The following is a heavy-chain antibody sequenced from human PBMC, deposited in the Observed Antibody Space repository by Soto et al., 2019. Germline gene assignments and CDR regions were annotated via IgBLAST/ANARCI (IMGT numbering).Heavy chain of an antibody. CDR2: IYYSGST. CDR1: GGSISSGGYY. CDR3: ARDGYCSGGSCFSYFDY. V-gene: IGHV4-31*03. Sequence: PSETLSLTCTVSGGSISSGGYYWSWIRQHPGKGLEWIGYIYYSGSTYYNPSLKSRVTISVDTSKNQFSLKLSSVTAADTAVYYCARDGYCSGGSCFSYFDYWGQGTLVTVSS. D-gene: IGHD2-15*01. J-gene: IGHJ4*02.